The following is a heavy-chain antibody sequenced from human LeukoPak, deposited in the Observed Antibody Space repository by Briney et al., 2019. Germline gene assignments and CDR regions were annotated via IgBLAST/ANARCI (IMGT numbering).Heavy chain of an antibody. Sequence: SETLSLTCTVSGGSIRNYYWSWIRQPPGKGLEWIGYIDNSGSTKYNPSLKSRVTISVDTSKNQFPLKLSSVTAADTAVYYCARITPATGTPDYWGQGTLVTVSS. CDR2: IDNSGST. CDR1: GGSIRNYY. CDR3: ARITPATGTPDY. D-gene: IGHD1-1*01. V-gene: IGHV4-59*01. J-gene: IGHJ4*02.